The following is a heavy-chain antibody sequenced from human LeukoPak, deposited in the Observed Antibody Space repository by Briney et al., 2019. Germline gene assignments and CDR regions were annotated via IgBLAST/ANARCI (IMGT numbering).Heavy chain of an antibody. Sequence: SETLSLTCTVSGGSISTYYWSWIRQPAGKGLEWIGSIYYSGSTYYNPSLKSRVTISVDTSKNQFSLKLSSVTAADTAVYYCARSRSGSHTGWFDPWGQGTLVTVSS. V-gene: IGHV4-59*05. CDR1: GGSISTYY. J-gene: IGHJ5*02. D-gene: IGHD1-26*01. CDR3: ARSRSGSHTGWFDP. CDR2: IYYSGST.